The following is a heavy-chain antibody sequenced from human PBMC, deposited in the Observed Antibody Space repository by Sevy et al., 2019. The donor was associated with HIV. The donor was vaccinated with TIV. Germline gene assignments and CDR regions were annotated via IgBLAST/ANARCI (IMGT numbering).Heavy chain of an antibody. D-gene: IGHD3-10*01. CDR1: GFTFSNYA. CDR3: AKGSNYGSESFIYYYMDV. J-gene: IGHJ6*03. CDR2: ISGGGGST. V-gene: IGHV3-23*01. Sequence: GGSLRLSCTASGFTFSNYAMSWVRQAPGRGLEWVSNISGGGGSTYYADSVKGRFTISRDNSKNMLYLRMNSLRAEDTAVYYCAKGSNYGSESFIYYYMDVWGKGTTVTVSS.